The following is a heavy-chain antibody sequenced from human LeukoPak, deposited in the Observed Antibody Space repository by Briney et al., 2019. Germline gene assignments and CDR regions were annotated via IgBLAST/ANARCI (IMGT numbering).Heavy chain of an antibody. D-gene: IGHD6-13*01. CDR3: ARDWAAGTVVNWFDP. Sequence: ASVKVSCKASGYTFTGYYIHWVRQAPGQGLEWMGWINPNSGGTSYAQKFQGRVTMTRDTSISTAYMELSSLRSDDTAVYYCARDWAAGTVVNWFDPWGQRTLVTVSS. CDR2: INPNSGGT. CDR1: GYTFTGYY. J-gene: IGHJ5*02. V-gene: IGHV1-2*02.